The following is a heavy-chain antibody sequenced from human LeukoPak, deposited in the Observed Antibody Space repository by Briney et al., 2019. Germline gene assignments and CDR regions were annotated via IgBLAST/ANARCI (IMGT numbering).Heavy chain of an antibody. Sequence: GASVKVSCKASGYTFTSYGISWVRQAPGQGLEWTGWISAYNGNTNYAQKLQGRVTMTTDTSTSTAYMELRSLRSDDTAVYYCARVPDYYGSGSYSLLFDYWGQGTLVTVSS. D-gene: IGHD3-10*01. CDR1: GYTFTSYG. CDR2: ISAYNGNT. V-gene: IGHV1-18*04. CDR3: ARVPDYYGSGSYSLLFDY. J-gene: IGHJ4*02.